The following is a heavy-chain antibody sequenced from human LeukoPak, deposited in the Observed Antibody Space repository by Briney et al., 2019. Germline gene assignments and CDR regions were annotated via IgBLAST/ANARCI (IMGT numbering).Heavy chain of an antibody. Sequence: SETLSLTCSVDGGTIINGYWSWIRQPPGKGLEWIGLLYPSGSTNYNPSLKSRVTISVDTSRTQFSLKLSSMTAADTAVYYCAGGHYPLEYWGQGTLVTVSS. D-gene: IGHD1-26*01. CDR3: AGGHYPLEY. V-gene: IGHV4-59*01. CDR1: GGTIINGY. J-gene: IGHJ4*02. CDR2: LYPSGST.